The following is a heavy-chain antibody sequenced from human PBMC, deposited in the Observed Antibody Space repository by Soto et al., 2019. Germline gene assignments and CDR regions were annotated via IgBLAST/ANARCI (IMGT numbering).Heavy chain of an antibody. V-gene: IGHV4-59*01. Sequence: SETLSLTCTVSGGSITNYYWNWIRQPPGRGLEWIGYIYYSGSTNYNPSLKSRVTISVDTSKNQFSLKLSSVTAADTAVYYCARESLLWFGEAQSGMDVWGQGTTVTVSS. CDR1: GGSITNYY. D-gene: IGHD3-10*01. J-gene: IGHJ6*02. CDR2: IYYSGST. CDR3: ARESLLWFGEAQSGMDV.